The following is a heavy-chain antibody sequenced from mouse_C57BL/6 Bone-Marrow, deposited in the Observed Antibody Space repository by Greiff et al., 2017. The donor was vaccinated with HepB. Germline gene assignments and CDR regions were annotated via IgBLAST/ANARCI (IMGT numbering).Heavy chain of an antibody. CDR1: GFTFSDYG. CDR2: ISSGSSTI. V-gene: IGHV5-17*01. Sequence: EVMLVESGGGLVKPGGSLKLSCAASGFTFSDYGMHWVRQAPEKGLEWVAYISSGSSTIYYADTVKGRFTISRDNAKNTLFLQMTSLRSEDTAMYYCAREGLRYYYAMDYWGQGTSVTVSS. CDR3: AREGLRYYYAMDY. J-gene: IGHJ4*01. D-gene: IGHD2-4*01.